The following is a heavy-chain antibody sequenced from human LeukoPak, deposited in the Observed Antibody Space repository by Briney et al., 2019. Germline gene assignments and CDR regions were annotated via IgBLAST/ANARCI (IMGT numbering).Heavy chain of an antibody. J-gene: IGHJ6*03. CDR2: IYYSGST. Sequence: SETLSLTCTVSGGSISSYYWSWIRQPPGKGLEWIGYIYYSGSTNYNPSLKSRVTISVDTSKNQFSLKLSSVTAADTAVYYCARDGLNTMVRGKIHYYYMDVWGKGTTVTISS. CDR1: GGSISSYY. CDR3: ARDGLNTMVRGKIHYYYMDV. V-gene: IGHV4-59*01. D-gene: IGHD3-10*01.